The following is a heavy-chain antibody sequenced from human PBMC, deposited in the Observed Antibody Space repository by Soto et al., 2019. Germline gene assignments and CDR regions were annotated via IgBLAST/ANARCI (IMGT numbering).Heavy chain of an antibody. CDR3: SRVLGREYQDNRGYFHLDY. CDR2: LYRDVMA. Sequence: GGSLSLSCAASGFTVSSNYLYWAWQAPGQGLKWVSVLYRDVMAYDASSVKRPFTIPTDKSKNTVYLQMNTLRAEDTAVYYCSRVLGREYQDNRGYFHLDYWGQGTLVTVSS. D-gene: IGHD3-22*01. CDR1: GFTVSSNY. J-gene: IGHJ4*02. V-gene: IGHV3-53*01.